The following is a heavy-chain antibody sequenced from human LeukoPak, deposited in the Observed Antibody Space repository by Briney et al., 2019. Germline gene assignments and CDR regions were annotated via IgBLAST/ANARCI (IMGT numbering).Heavy chain of an antibody. Sequence: GGSLRLSCAASGFTFSSYAMHWVRQAPGKGLEWVAVISYDGSNNYYADSVKGRFTISRDNSKNTLYLQMNSLRAEDTAVHYCARDRAAVLDYWGQGTLVTVSS. CDR1: GFTFSSYA. J-gene: IGHJ4*02. V-gene: IGHV3-30-3*01. CDR3: ARDRAAVLDY. CDR2: ISYDGSNN. D-gene: IGHD6-13*01.